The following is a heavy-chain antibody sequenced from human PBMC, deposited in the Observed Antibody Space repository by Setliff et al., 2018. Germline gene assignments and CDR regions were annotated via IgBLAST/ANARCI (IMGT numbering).Heavy chain of an antibody. CDR3: IDGRNRAWGVY. CDR2: VDPDGSGK. J-gene: IGHJ4*02. CDR1: GFTFSSYW. D-gene: IGHD7-27*01. V-gene: IGHV3-7*01. Sequence: GGSLRLSCATSGFTFSSYWMRWVRQAPGKGLEWVANVDPDGSGKYYVDSVKGRFTISRDNAKNSLYLQMDSLRVEDTAVYYCIDGRNRAWGVYWGQGTLVTVSS.